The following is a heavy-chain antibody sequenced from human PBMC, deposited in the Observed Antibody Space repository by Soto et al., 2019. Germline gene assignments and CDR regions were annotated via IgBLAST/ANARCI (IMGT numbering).Heavy chain of an antibody. Sequence: SETLSLTCTVSGGSISSSSYYWGWIRQPPGKGLEWIGSIYYSGSTYYNPSLKSRVTISVDTSKNQFSLKLSSVTAADTAVYYCARNMVRGVRNYSYGMDVWGQGTTVTVSS. V-gene: IGHV4-39*01. CDR3: ARNMVRGVRNYSYGMDV. J-gene: IGHJ6*02. CDR1: GGSISSSSYY. D-gene: IGHD3-10*01. CDR2: IYYSGST.